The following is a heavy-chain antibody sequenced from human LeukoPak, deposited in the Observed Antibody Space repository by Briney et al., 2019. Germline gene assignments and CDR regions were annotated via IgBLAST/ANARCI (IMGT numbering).Heavy chain of an antibody. V-gene: IGHV3-23*01. J-gene: IGHJ4*02. D-gene: IGHD2-8*02. Sequence: GGSLRLSCAASGFIFSNYAMSWVRRAPARGLEWVSSLRGDGETFYADSVKGRFTLSRDESRNTVYLHLNNLRVEDTAVYYCTNHYWAFEFWGQGTLVTVSS. CDR3: TNHYWAFEF. CDR1: GFIFSNYA. CDR2: LRGDGET.